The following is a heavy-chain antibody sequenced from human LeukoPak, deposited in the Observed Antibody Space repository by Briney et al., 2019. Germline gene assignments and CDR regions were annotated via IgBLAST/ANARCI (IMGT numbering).Heavy chain of an antibody. CDR2: MNPDSGNT. V-gene: IGHV1-8*01. CDR3: ARGVVVVAARTYYYYYYMDV. J-gene: IGHJ6*03. Sequence: ASVKVSCKASGYTFTNYDINWVRQAPGQGLEWMGWMNPDSGNTTYAQNFQGRVTMTRNTSISTAYMELSSLRSEDTAVYYCARGVVVVAARTYYYYYYMDVWGKGTTVTISS. CDR1: GYTFTNYD. D-gene: IGHD2-15*01.